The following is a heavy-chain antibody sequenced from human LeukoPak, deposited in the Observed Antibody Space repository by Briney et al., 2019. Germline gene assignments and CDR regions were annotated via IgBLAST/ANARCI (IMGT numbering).Heavy chain of an antibody. J-gene: IGHJ4*02. V-gene: IGHV1-69*13. Sequence: SVKVSCKTSGGAFSSYGIYWVRQAPGQGLEWMGGIIPIFGTPNYAQKFQGRVTITADESTSTAYMELSSLRSEDTAVYYCARDPGSVLRYFDSWGQGTLVTVSS. D-gene: IGHD3-9*01. CDR3: ARDPGSVLRYFDS. CDR2: IIPIFGTP. CDR1: GGAFSSYG.